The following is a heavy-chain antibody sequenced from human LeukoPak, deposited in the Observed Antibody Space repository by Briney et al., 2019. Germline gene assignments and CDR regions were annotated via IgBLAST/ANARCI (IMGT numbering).Heavy chain of an antibody. CDR1: DDSITMYY. CDR2: VDHTGST. D-gene: IGHD1-1*01. CDR3: ARGRVSSSTWYSTYYYYFYMDV. J-gene: IGHJ6*03. Sequence: SETLSLTCSVSDDSITMYYWTWIRQPPGKGLEWIGYVDHTGSTNFNPSLNGRVSISRDTTKNLFSLRLRSVAAADTAVYFCARGRVSSSTWYSTYYYYFYMDVWGKGTTVTVSS. V-gene: IGHV4-59*01.